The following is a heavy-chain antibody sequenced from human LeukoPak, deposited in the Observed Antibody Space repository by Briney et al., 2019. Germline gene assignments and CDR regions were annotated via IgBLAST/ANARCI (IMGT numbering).Heavy chain of an antibody. CDR2: ISAYNGNT. CDR1: GYTFTSYG. V-gene: IGHV1-18*01. Sequence: GVSVKVSCKASGYTFTSYGISWVRQAPGQGLEWMGWISAYNGNTNYAQKLQGRVTMTTDTSTSTAYMELRSLRSDDTAVYYCARDEDVDTATVAVFDYWGQGTLVTVSS. CDR3: ARDEDVDTATVAVFDY. D-gene: IGHD5-18*01. J-gene: IGHJ4*02.